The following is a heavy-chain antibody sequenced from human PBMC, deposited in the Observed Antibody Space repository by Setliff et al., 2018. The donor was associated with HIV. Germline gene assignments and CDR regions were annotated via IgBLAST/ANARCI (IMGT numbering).Heavy chain of an antibody. V-gene: IGHV3-72*01. CDR3: AVWIREVIS. Sequence: SCAASGFTFSDHYMDWVRQAPGKGLEWVGRTKNKDNSFTTEYAASVKGRFTISRDDSKNSLSLHMNSLKTEDTAVYYCAVWIREVISWGRGTLVTVSS. J-gene: IGHJ5*02. CDR2: TKNKDNSFTT. D-gene: IGHD3-10*01. CDR1: GFTFSDHY.